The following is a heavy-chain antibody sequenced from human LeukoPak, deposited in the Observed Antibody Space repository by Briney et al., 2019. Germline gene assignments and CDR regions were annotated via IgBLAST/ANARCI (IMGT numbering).Heavy chain of an antibody. CDR1: GGSISRYS. J-gene: IGHJ3*02. CDR3: VTRPDGRGTGPTENSPFDI. D-gene: IGHD1-1*01. Sequence: KPSETLSLTCTVSGGSISRYSWAWIRQPAGKGLEWIGRIYTSGSTNSNPSLRGRVTMSLDTSKNQLFLRLRSVTAADTAVYYCVTRPDGRGTGPTENSPFDIWGQGTVVTVSS. V-gene: IGHV4-4*07. CDR2: IYTSGST.